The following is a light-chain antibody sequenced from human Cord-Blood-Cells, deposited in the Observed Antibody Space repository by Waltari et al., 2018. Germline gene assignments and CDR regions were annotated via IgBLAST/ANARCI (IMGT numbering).Light chain of an antibody. CDR2: DAS. CDR1: QSVSSY. J-gene: IGKJ2*01. CDR3: QQRSNWPRT. V-gene: IGKV3-11*01. Sequence: EMVLTQSPAPLSLSPGERATLSCRASQSVSSYLAWYQQKPGQAPRLLIYDASNRATGIPARFSGSGSGTDFTLTISSLEPEDFAVYYCQQRSNWPRTFGQGTKLEIK.